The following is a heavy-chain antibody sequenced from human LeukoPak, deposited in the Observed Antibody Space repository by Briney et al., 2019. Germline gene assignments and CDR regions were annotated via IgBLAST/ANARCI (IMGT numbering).Heavy chain of an antibody. CDR1: GYTFTGYY. Sequence: VASVKVSCKASGYTFTGYYMHGVRQAPGQGLEWMGWINPNSGGTNYAQKFQGRVTMTRDTSISTAYMELSRLRSDDTAVYYCARVIKVLMVYRDAFDIWGQGTMVTVSS. V-gene: IGHV1-2*02. CDR2: INPNSGGT. D-gene: IGHD2-8*01. J-gene: IGHJ3*02. CDR3: ARVIKVLMVYRDAFDI.